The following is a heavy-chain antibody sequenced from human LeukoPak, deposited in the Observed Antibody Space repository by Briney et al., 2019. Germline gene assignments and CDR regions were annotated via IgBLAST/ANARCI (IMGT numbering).Heavy chain of an antibody. CDR2: FSGSSDT. Sequence: GGSLRLSCAASGFTFNNYGMSWVRQAPGKGLEWVSSFSGSSDTYYADSVKGRFTISRDNSKNTLYLQMNSLRAEDTAVYYCVRGERHCTNGICYERAYKWFDPWGQGTLVTVSS. CDR3: VRGERHCTNGICYERAYKWFDP. D-gene: IGHD2-8*01. CDR1: GFTFNNYG. V-gene: IGHV3-23*01. J-gene: IGHJ5*02.